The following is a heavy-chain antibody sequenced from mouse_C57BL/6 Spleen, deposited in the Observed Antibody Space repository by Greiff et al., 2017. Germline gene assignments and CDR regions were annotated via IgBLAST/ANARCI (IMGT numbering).Heavy chain of an antibody. CDR2: SRNKANDYTT. V-gene: IGHV7-1*01. CDR1: GFTFSDFY. CDR3: ARDELGAFDY. J-gene: IGHJ2*01. D-gene: IGHD4-1*01. Sequence: DVKLVESGGGLVQSGRSLRLSCATSGFTFSDFYMEWVRQAPGKGLEWIAASRNKANDYTTEYSASVKGRFIVSRDTSQSILYLQMNALRAEDTAIYYCARDELGAFDYWGQGTTLTVSS.